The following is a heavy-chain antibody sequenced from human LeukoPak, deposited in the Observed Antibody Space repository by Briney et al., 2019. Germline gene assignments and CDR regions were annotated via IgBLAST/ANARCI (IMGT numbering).Heavy chain of an antibody. CDR1: GFIFNDYW. Sequence: TGGSLRLSCAASGFIFNDYWMFWVRQAPGKGLVWVSQIDSDGSKVTYGDSAKGRFTTSRDNAQNTLYLQMSSLRADDTAVYYCARGTSATAGIDYWGQGTLVAVSS. V-gene: IGHV3-74*03. CDR3: ARGTSATAGIDY. CDR2: IDSDGSKV. D-gene: IGHD6-13*01. J-gene: IGHJ4*02.